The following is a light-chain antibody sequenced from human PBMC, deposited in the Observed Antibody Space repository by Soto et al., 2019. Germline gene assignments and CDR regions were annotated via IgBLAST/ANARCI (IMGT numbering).Light chain of an antibody. Sequence: EIVMTQSPATLSVSPGERVTLSCRASQSVSSSLAWYQQKPGQAPRLLIHGASTRATGIPARFSGSGSGTEFTLTISSLQSEDFAVYYCQQHNKWPPSTFGPGTKVEIK. CDR2: GAS. CDR1: QSVSSS. CDR3: QQHNKWPPST. V-gene: IGKV3-15*01. J-gene: IGKJ2*01.